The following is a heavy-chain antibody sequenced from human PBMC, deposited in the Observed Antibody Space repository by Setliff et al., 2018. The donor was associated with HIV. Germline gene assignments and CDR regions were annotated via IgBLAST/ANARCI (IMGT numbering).Heavy chain of an antibody. CDR2: ISAYNGNT. CDR1: GSTFTSYA. D-gene: IGHD2-2*01. V-gene: IGHV1-18*01. Sequence: GASVKVSCKASGSTFTSYAINWVRQAPGQGLEWMGWISAYNGNTNYAQKLQGRVTMTTDTSTSTAYMELRSLRSDDTAVYYCARDTCTSTSCYGPHWGQGTLVTVSS. CDR3: ARDTCTSTSCYGPH. J-gene: IGHJ4*02.